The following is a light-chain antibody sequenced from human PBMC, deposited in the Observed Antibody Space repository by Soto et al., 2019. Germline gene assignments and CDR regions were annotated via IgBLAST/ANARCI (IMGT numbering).Light chain of an antibody. CDR2: DVS. J-gene: IGLJ2*01. Sequence: QSVLTQPASVSGSPGQSITISCTGTSSDGGGYNYVAWYQQHPGKAPKLMIYDVSNRPSGVSNRFSGSKSGNTASLTISGLQAEDEADYYCSSYTSGSTPVVFGGGTKVTVL. CDR3: SSYTSGSTPVV. V-gene: IGLV2-14*01. CDR1: SSDGGGYNY.